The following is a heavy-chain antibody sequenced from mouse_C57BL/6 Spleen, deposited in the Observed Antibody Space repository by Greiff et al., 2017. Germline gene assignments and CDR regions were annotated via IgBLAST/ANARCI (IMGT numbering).Heavy chain of an antibody. Sequence: QVQLQQPGAELVKPGASVKLSCKASGYAFSSYWMNWVKQRPGKGLEWIGQIYPGDGDTNYNGQFKGKATLTADKSSSKAYMQLSSLTSGDSAVDFCAISTAQTTRGAMDYWGQGTSVTVSS. CDR2: IYPGDGDT. V-gene: IGHV1-80*01. J-gene: IGHJ4*01. CDR3: AISTAQTTRGAMDY. D-gene: IGHD3-2*02. CDR1: GYAFSSYW.